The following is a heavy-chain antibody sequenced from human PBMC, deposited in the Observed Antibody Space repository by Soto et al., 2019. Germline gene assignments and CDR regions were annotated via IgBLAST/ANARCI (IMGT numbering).Heavy chain of an antibody. J-gene: IGHJ5*02. CDR3: ARDLPSGDNWFDP. Sequence: GASVKVSCKASGYTFTSYAISWVRQAPGQGLEWMGRISAYNGNTNYAQKLQGRVTMTTDTSTSTAYMELRSLRSDDTAVYYCARDLPSGDNWFDPWGQGTLVTVSS. D-gene: IGHD3-3*01. V-gene: IGHV1-18*01. CDR2: ISAYNGNT. CDR1: GYTFTSYA.